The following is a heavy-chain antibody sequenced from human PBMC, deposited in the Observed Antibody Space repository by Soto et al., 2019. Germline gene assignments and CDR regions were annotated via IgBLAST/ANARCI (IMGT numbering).Heavy chain of an antibody. V-gene: IGHV1-69*13. Sequence: SVKVSCKASGGTFSSYAISWVRQAPGQGLEWMGGIIPIFGTANYAQKFQGRVTITADESTSTAYMELSSLRSEDTAVYYCASSGWYVNGMDVWGQGTPVTVYS. CDR1: GGTFSSYA. J-gene: IGHJ6*02. D-gene: IGHD6-19*01. CDR3: ASSGWYVNGMDV. CDR2: IIPIFGTA.